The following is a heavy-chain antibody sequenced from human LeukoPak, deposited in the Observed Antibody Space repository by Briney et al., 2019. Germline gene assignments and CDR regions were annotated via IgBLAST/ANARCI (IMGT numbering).Heavy chain of an antibody. V-gene: IGHV3-64D*06. J-gene: IGHJ4*02. CDR3: VKARGYGSGRDYFDY. CDR2: ISSNGGST. Sequence: GGSLRLSCSASGFTFSSYAMHWVRQALGKGLEYVSAISSNGGSTYYADSVKGRFTISRDNSKNTLYLQMSSLRAEDTAVYYCVKARGYGSGRDYFDYWGQGTLVTVSS. CDR1: GFTFSSYA. D-gene: IGHD3-10*01.